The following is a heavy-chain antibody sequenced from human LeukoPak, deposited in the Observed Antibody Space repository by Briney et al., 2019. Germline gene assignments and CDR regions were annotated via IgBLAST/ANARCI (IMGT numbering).Heavy chain of an antibody. CDR1: GGSISSSSYY. CDR2: IYYSGST. Sequence: PSETLSLTCTVSGGSISSSSYYWGWIRQPPGRGLEWIGNIYYSGSTNYNPSLKSRVTISVDKSKNQFSLKLSSVTAADTAVYYCARFGYGGNSGIDYWGQGTLVTVSS. J-gene: IGHJ4*02. D-gene: IGHD4-23*01. V-gene: IGHV4-39*07. CDR3: ARFGYGGNSGIDY.